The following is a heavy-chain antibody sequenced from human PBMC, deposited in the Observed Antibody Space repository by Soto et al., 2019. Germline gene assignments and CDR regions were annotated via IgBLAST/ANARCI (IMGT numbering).Heavy chain of an antibody. CDR2: ISSSSSYI. J-gene: IGHJ4*02. Sequence: EVQLVESGGGLVKPGGSLRLSCAASGFTFCSYSMNWVRQAPGKGLEWVSSISSSSSYIYYADSVKGRFTISRDNAKNSLYLQQKSLRAEDTAVYYWARHPQQLAHFLGYWGQGTLVTVSA. CDR1: GFTFCSYS. D-gene: IGHD6-13*01. V-gene: IGHV3-21*01. CDR3: ARHPQQLAHFLGY.